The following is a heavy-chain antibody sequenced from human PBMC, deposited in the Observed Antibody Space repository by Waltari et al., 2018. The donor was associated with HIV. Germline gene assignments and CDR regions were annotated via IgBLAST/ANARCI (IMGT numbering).Heavy chain of an antibody. CDR2: IYSSGGT. CDR1: GASISRSSYY. D-gene: IGHD3-10*01. CDR3: ARRVSSGSGILWFDP. Sequence: QLQVQESGPGLVKPSETLSLTCTVSGASISRSSYYWAWIRQPPGKGLEWIGSIYSSGGTYYNPSLKSRVTMSVDTSKNQFSLKLRYVTAADTAVYYCARRVSSGSGILWFDPWGQGTLVTVSS. J-gene: IGHJ5*02. V-gene: IGHV4-39*01.